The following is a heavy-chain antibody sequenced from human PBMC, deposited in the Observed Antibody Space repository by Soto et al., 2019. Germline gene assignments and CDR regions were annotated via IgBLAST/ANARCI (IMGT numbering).Heavy chain of an antibody. V-gene: IGHV3-23*01. CDR3: ANAVGYCSAGTWGDYNH. CDR1: GFTFNNYA. Sequence: EVQLLESGGGLVQPGGSLRLSCAASGFTFNNYAMSWVRQAPGKGLEWVSVISGSGDTTYYADSVKGRFTISRDNSKKTLYLAMGRLKAEEPAVFFCANAVGYCSAGTWGDYNHWGQGALVTVSS. J-gene: IGHJ1*01. CDR2: ISGSGDTT. D-gene: IGHD2-15*01.